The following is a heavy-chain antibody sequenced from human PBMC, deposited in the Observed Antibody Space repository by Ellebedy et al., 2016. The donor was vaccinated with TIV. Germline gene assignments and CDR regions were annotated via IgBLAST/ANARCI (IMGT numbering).Heavy chain of an antibody. D-gene: IGHD3-22*01. Sequence: SVKVSCXASGGTFRSYAISWVRQAPGQGLEWMGKIISMFGTVNYAQKFQGRVTITADESTSTAYMELSSLRSEDTAVYYCARGSAYFPGEIDYWGQGTLVTVSS. CDR1: GGTFRSYA. V-gene: IGHV1-69*13. CDR3: ARGSAYFPGEIDY. CDR2: IISMFGTV. J-gene: IGHJ4*02.